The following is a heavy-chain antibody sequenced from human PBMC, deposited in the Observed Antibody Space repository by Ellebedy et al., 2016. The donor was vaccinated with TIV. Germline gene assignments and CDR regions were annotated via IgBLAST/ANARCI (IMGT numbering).Heavy chain of an antibody. CDR2: MYPGDSDP. D-gene: IGHD5-24*01. CDR1: GYSFTSYW. J-gene: IGHJ3*02. CDR3: ARRGWLQLEDSFDI. Sequence: GESLKISCKASGYSFTSYWIAWVRQMPGKGLEWMASMYPGDSDPRYSPSFQGQVTISADKSISTAYLQWSSLKASDTAMYYCARRGWLQLEDSFDIWGQGTMVTVSS. V-gene: IGHV5-51*01.